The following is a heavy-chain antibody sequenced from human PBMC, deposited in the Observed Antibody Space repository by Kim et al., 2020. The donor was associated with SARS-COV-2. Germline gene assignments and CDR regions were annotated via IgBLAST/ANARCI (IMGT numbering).Heavy chain of an antibody. Sequence: GGSLRLSCAASGFTFSSYWMHWVRQAPGKGLVWVSRINSDGSSTSYADSVKGRFTISRDNAKNTLYLQMNSLRAEDTAVYYCAKVRGNRYWYFDLWGRGTLVTVSS. CDR2: INSDGSST. D-gene: IGHD4-4*01. CDR1: GFTFSSYW. J-gene: IGHJ2*01. CDR3: AKVRGNRYWYFDL. V-gene: IGHV3-74*01.